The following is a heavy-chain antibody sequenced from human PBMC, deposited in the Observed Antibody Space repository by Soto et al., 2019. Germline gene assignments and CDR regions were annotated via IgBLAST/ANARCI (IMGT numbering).Heavy chain of an antibody. CDR3: ARNMYSSGPYGMDV. V-gene: IGHV1-69*02. D-gene: IGHD6-19*01. Sequence: QVQLVQSGAEVKKPGSSVKVSCKASGGTFSSYTISCVRQAPGQGLEWMGRIIPILGITNYAQKFQGRVTITAEKSTSTAYMELSSLRSEDTAVYYCARNMYSSGPYGMDVWGQGTTVTVSS. CDR1: GGTFSSYT. J-gene: IGHJ6*02. CDR2: IIPILGIT.